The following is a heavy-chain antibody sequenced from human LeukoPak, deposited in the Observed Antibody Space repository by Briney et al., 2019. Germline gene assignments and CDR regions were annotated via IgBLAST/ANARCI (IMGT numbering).Heavy chain of an antibody. CDR3: AREGTYCDGVCYPLDY. Sequence: GASVTVSCTASGFFLNIYGISWVRQAPRQGLEWVGWIRSYNGQTKYAEKFQGRVTLTADASTSTVDMEVRSLRSDDTAVYYCAREGTYCDGVCYPLDYWGQGNLVTVSS. CDR2: IRSYNGQT. CDR1: GFFLNIYG. D-gene: IGHD2-21*02. J-gene: IGHJ4*02. V-gene: IGHV1-18*04.